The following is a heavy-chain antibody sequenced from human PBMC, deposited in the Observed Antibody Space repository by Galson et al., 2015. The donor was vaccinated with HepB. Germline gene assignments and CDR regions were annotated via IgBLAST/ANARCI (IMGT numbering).Heavy chain of an antibody. D-gene: IGHD3-16*02. CDR2: INHSGST. J-gene: IGHJ4*02. V-gene: IGHV4-34*01. CDR1: GGSFSGYY. CDR3: ARGGYDYVWGSYRQYYFDY. Sequence: LSLTYAVYGGSFSGYYWSWIRQPPGKGLEWIGEINHSGSTNYNPSLKSRVTISVDTSKNQFSLKLSSVTAADTAVYYCARGGYDYVWGSYRQYYFDYWGQGTLVTVSS.